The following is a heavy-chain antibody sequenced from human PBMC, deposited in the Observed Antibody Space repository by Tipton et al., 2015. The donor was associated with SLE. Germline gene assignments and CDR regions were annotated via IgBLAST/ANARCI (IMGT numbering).Heavy chain of an antibody. J-gene: IGHJ5*02. CDR2: INHSGST. Sequence: TLSLTCAVYGGSFSGYYWSWIRQPPGKGLEWIGEINHSGSTNYNPSLKSRVTISVDTSKNQFSLKLSSVTAADTAVYYCAGGRSSSRMPFDPWGQGTLVTVSS. CDR1: GGSFSGYY. D-gene: IGHD6-13*01. CDR3: AGGRSSSRMPFDP. V-gene: IGHV4-34*01.